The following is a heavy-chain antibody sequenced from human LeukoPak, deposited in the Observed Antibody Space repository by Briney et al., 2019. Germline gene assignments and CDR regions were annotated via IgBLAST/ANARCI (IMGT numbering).Heavy chain of an antibody. CDR3: AREGKEDYYDSSGYGNDAFDI. J-gene: IGHJ3*02. D-gene: IGHD3-22*01. V-gene: IGHV4-31*03. CDR2: IYYSGST. Sequence: PSETLSLTCTVSGGSISSGGYYWSWIRQHPGKGLEWIGYIYYSGSTYYNPSLKSRVTISVDTSKNQFSLKLSSVTAADTAVYYCAREGKEDYYDSSGYGNDAFDIWGQGTMVTVSS. CDR1: GGSISSGGYY.